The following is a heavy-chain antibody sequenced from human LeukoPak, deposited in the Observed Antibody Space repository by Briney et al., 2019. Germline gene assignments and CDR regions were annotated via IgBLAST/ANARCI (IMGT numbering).Heavy chain of an antibody. V-gene: IGHV4-59*01. D-gene: IGHD6-19*01. Sequence: PSETLSLTCTVSGGSISSYYWSWIRQPPGKGLEWIGYIYYSGSTNYNPSLKSRVTISVDTSKNPFSLKLSSVTAADTAVYYCARAPYSSGWYSYYYYYYMDVWGKGTTVTVSS. CDR1: GGSISSYY. CDR2: IYYSGST. CDR3: ARAPYSSGWYSYYYYYYMDV. J-gene: IGHJ6*03.